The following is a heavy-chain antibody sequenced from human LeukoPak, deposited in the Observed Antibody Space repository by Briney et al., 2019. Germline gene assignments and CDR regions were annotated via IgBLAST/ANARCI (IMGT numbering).Heavy chain of an antibody. Sequence: TGGSLRLSCAASGFTFSSYSMNWVRQAPGKGLEWVSSISSSSSYIYYADSVKGRFTISRDNAKNSLYLQMNSLRAEDTAVYYCARDGGTAMVADAFDIWGQGTMVTVSS. V-gene: IGHV3-21*01. CDR3: ARDGGTAMVADAFDI. D-gene: IGHD5-18*01. CDR1: GFTFSSYS. CDR2: ISSSSSYI. J-gene: IGHJ3*02.